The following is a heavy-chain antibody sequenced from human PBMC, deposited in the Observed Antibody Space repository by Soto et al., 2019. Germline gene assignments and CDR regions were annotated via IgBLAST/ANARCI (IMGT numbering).Heavy chain of an antibody. J-gene: IGHJ3*02. CDR3: AKSQGRVRPADDAFDI. V-gene: IGHV3-23*01. D-gene: IGHD2-2*01. CDR1: GFTFSSYA. Sequence: PGGSLRLSCAASGFTFSSYAMSWVRQAPGKGLEWVSAISGSGGSTYYADSVKGRFTISRDNSKNTLYLQMNSLRAEDTAVYYCAKSQGRVRPADDAFDIWGQGTMVTVSS. CDR2: ISGSGGST.